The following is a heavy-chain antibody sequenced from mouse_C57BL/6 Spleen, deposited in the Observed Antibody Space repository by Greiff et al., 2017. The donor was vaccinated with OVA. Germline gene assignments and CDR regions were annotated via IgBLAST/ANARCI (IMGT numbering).Heavy chain of an antibody. CDR3: ARHQPTVVAGAMDY. CDR2: ISSGGSYT. V-gene: IGHV5-6*01. J-gene: IGHJ4*01. Sequence: EVQRVESGGDLVKPGGSLKLSCAASGFTFSSYGMSWVRQTPDKRLEWVATISSGGSYTYYPDSVKGRFTISRDNAKNTLYLQMSSLKSEDTAMYYCARHQPTVVAGAMDYWGQGTSVTVSS. CDR1: GFTFSSYG. D-gene: IGHD1-1*01.